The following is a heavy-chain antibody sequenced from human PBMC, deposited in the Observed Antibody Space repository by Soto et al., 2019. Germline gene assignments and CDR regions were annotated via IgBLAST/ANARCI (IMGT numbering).Heavy chain of an antibody. J-gene: IGHJ4*02. CDR1: GGSISNYF. Sequence: PSLTCTVSGGSISNYFCNWIRQPAGKGLEWIGRIDNSGSTNYNPSLKSRITMSADTSRNQFSLKLNSVTAADTAVYYCARGGQDFWSGPFDYWGQGALVTVSS. CDR2: IDNSGST. D-gene: IGHD3-3*01. V-gene: IGHV4-4*07. CDR3: ARGGQDFWSGPFDY.